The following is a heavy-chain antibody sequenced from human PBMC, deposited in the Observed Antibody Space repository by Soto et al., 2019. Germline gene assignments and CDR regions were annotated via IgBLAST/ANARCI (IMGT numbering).Heavy chain of an antibody. CDR3: ARDFYCSGGSCLNVFDI. D-gene: IGHD2-15*01. CDR2: IGTYNGHT. J-gene: IGHJ3*02. V-gene: IGHV1-18*01. Sequence: QVQLVQSGSEVKKPGASVKVSCKASGYTFTSHGISWVRQAPGQGLEWMGWIGTYNGHTNYAQKFKGTVTMTTDTSTTTAYMELRSLRSDDTAVYYCARDFYCSGGSCLNVFDIWGQGTMVTVSS. CDR1: GYTFTSHG.